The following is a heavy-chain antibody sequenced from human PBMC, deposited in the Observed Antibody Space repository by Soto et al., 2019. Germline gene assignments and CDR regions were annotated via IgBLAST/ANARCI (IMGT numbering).Heavy chain of an antibody. V-gene: IGHV3-30*14. D-gene: IGHD6-19*01. CDR3: ARGILAVAGAGELGY. CDR1: GFTFSSYA. Sequence: PGGSLRLSCAASGFTFSSYAMHWVRQAPGKGLEWVAVISYDGSNKYYADSVKGRFTISRDNSKNTLYLQMNSLRAEDTAVYYCARGILAVAGAGELGYWGQGTLVTVSS. CDR2: ISYDGSNK. J-gene: IGHJ4*02.